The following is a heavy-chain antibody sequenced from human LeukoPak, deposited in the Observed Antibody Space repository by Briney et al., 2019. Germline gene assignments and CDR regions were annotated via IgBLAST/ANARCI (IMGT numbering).Heavy chain of an antibody. V-gene: IGHV3-11*04. Sequence: PGGSLRLSCAASGFTFSDYYMSWIRQAPGKGLEWVSYISNSGSTIYYADSVKGRFTISRDDAKNSLYLQMNSLRPEDTAVYYCATIEAVRFHYWGQGTLVTVSS. CDR3: ATIEAVRFHY. J-gene: IGHJ4*02. CDR1: GFTFSDYY. D-gene: IGHD6-19*01. CDR2: ISNSGSTI.